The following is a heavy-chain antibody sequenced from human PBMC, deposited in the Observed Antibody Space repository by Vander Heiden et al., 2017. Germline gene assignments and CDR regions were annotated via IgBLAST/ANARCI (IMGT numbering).Heavy chain of an antibody. J-gene: IGHJ4*02. Sequence: EVQLVQSGAAVKKPGESLKISCKDSGYSFTNQWIAWVRPMPGKGLEWMGIIYPGDSDIRYSPSFQGQVTISADKSISTAYLQWSSLKASDTAMYYCARQDGIVGAPLDYWGQGTLVTVSS. CDR1: GYSFTNQW. V-gene: IGHV5-51*01. CDR2: IYPGDSDI. CDR3: ARQDGIVGAPLDY. D-gene: IGHD1-26*01.